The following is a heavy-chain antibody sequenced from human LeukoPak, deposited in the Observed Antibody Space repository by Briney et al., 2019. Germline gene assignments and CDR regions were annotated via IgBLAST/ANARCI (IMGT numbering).Heavy chain of an antibody. CDR1: GGPISSYY. CDR3: ARHKYSSGWPPEGAFDI. CDR2: IYYSGST. Sequence: PSETLSLTCTVSGGPISSYYWSWLRQPPGKGLEWIGYIYYSGSTNYNPSLKSRVTISVDTSKNQFSLKLSSVTAADTAVYYCARHKYSSGWPPEGAFDIWGQGTMVTVSS. J-gene: IGHJ3*02. V-gene: IGHV4-59*08. D-gene: IGHD6-19*01.